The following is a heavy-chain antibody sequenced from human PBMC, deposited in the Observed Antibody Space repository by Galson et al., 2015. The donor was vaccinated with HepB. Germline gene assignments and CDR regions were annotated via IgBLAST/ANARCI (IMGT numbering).Heavy chain of an antibody. J-gene: IGHJ4*02. CDR2: IYYSGNT. Sequence: ETLSLTCTVSGGSISSSSYYWGWIRQPPGKGLEWIGNIYYSGNTYYNPSLKSRVTISVDTSKNQFSLKLRSVTAADTAVYYCARETPAAILRNIGVATTGDYWGQGTLVTVSS. V-gene: IGHV4-39*07. CDR1: GGSISSSSYY. D-gene: IGHD2-2*01. CDR3: ARETPAAILRNIGVATTGDY.